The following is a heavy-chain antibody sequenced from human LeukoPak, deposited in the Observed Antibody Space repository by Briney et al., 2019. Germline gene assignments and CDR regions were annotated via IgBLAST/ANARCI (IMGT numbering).Heavy chain of an antibody. D-gene: IGHD3-3*01. V-gene: IGHV4-34*01. Sequence: PSETLSLTCTVSGGSISSYYWSWIRQPPGKGLEWIGEINHSGSTNYNPSLKSRVTISVDTSKNQFSLKLSSVTAADTAVYYCARAKGKRITIFGVPFDPWGQGTLVTVSS. J-gene: IGHJ5*02. CDR3: ARAKGKRITIFGVPFDP. CDR2: INHSGST. CDR1: GGSISSYY.